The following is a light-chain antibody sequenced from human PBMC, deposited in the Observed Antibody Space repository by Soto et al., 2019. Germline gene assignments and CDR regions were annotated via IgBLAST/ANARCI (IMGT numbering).Light chain of an antibody. CDR3: QQRSNWPIT. J-gene: IGKJ5*01. CDR1: QRGTNSY. CDR2: GAS. Sequence: IVMTQSPVTLSVSPGARATLSCMARQRGTNSYLAWYQQKPGQAPRLLIFGASTRAAGIPARFGGSGSGADFTLTISSLEPEDFAVYYCQQRSNWPITFGQGTRLEIK. V-gene: IGKV3D-20*02.